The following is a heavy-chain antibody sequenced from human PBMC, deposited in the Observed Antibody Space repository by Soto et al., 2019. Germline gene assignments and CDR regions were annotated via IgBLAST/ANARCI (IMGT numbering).Heavy chain of an antibody. CDR2: IYHSGST. Sequence: SSETLSLTCAVSCYSISSGYYWGWIRQPPGKGLEWIGSIYHSGSTYYNPSLKSRVTISVDTSKNQFSLKLSSVTAADTAVYYCARHSIADFDYWGQGTLVTVSS. J-gene: IGHJ4*02. CDR1: CYSISSGYY. D-gene: IGHD6-6*01. V-gene: IGHV4-38-2*01. CDR3: ARHSIADFDY.